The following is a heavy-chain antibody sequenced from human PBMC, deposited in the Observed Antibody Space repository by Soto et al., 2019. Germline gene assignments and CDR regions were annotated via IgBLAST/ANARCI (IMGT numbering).Heavy chain of an antibody. CDR1: GYSISSVPY. V-gene: IGHV4-38-2*02. CDR2: IYHGGTT. D-gene: IGHD6-19*01. CDR3: ARVHVMVVAGSTFDY. Sequence: PSETLSLTCTVSGYSISSVPYWAWIRQPPGKGPEWIASIYHGGTTFYNPSLKSRITISVDTSNNQFSLKLTSVTAADTAVYYCARVHVMVVAGSTFDYWGHGTLVTVSS. J-gene: IGHJ4*01.